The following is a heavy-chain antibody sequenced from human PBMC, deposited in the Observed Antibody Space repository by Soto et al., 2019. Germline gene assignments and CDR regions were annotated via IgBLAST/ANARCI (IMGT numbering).Heavy chain of an antibody. Sequence: SETLSLTCSVSGGSISSYYWSWIRLSPGKGLEWIGYISNIGFTRYNPSLRSRVSISVDTSKNQFSLKLTSVTAADTAVYYCTTQGFGGLHGLVDVWGQGTTVTVSS. CDR3: TTQGFGGLHGLVDV. V-gene: IGHV4-59*08. D-gene: IGHD3-10*01. J-gene: IGHJ6*02. CDR2: ISNIGFT. CDR1: GGSISSYY.